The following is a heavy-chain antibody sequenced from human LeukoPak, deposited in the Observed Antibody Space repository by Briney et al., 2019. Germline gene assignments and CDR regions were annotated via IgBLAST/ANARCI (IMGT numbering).Heavy chain of an antibody. J-gene: IGHJ4*02. V-gene: IGHV1-18*01. CDR3: ARDGGVGQLARTTPLPVDY. Sequence: GASVKVSCKASGYTFTSYGISWVRQAPGQGLEWMGWIGAYNGNTNYAQKLQGRVTMTTDTSTSTAYMELRSLRSDDTAVYYCARDGGVGQLARTTPLPVDYWGQGTLVTVSS. CDR1: GYTFTSYG. CDR2: IGAYNGNT. D-gene: IGHD6-6*01.